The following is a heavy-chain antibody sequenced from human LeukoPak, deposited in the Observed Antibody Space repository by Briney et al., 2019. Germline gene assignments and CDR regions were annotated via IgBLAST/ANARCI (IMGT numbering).Heavy chain of an antibody. CDR2: IYYSGST. CDR3: ARDLAGIAVVGNVGYNWFEP. Sequence: SETLSLPCTVSGGSISSYYWSWIRQPPGKGLEWIGYIYYSGSTNYNPSLKSRVTISVDTSKNQFSLKLSSVTAADTAVYYCARDLAGIAVVGNVGYNWFEPCRQGTLVTVSS. J-gene: IGHJ5*02. V-gene: IGHV4-59*01. CDR1: GGSISSYY. D-gene: IGHD6-19*01.